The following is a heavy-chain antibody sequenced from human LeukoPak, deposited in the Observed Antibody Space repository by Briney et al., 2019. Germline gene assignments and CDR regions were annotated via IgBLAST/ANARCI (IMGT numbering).Heavy chain of an antibody. CDR1: GFTFSNYW. CDR2: IKQDGSEK. Sequence: GGSLRLSCAASGFTFSNYWMSWVRQAPGKGLEWVANIKQDGSEKYYVDSVKGRFTISRDNAKNSLYLQMNSLRAEDTAVYYCARDLIPGRAFDIWGQGTMVTVSS. V-gene: IGHV3-7*01. D-gene: IGHD3-10*01. J-gene: IGHJ3*02. CDR3: ARDLIPGRAFDI.